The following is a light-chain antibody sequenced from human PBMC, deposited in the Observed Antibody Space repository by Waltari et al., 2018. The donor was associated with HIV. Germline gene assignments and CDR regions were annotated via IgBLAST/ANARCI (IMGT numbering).Light chain of an antibody. V-gene: IGLV1-44*01. J-gene: IGLJ1*01. CDR3: AAWDVSLNAYV. CDR2: STD. Sequence: QSVLTQPPSASGTPGQRVTISCSGGSSNIGATAVTEYQQLPGMAPTLLIYSTDQRPSGVPDRFSGSKSDTSASLAISGLHSEDEADYYCAAWDVSLNAYVFGTGTTVTVL. CDR1: SSNIGATA.